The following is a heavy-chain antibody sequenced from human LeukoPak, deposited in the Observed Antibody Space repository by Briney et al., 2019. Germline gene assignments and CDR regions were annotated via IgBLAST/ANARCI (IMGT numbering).Heavy chain of an antibody. D-gene: IGHD6-19*01. J-gene: IGHJ3*02. CDR2: IYYSGST. CDR3: ARGLPGYSGGDDAFDI. Sequence: PSETLSLTCTVSGGSISSYYWSWIRQPPGKGLEWIGYIYYSGSTNYNPSLKSRVTISVDTSKNQFSLKLSSVTAADTAVYYCARGLPGYSGGDDAFDIWGQGTVVIVS. CDR1: GGSISSYY. V-gene: IGHV4-59*01.